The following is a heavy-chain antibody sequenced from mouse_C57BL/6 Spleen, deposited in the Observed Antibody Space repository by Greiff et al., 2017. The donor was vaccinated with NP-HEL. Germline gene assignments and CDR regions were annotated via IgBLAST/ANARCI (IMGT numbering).Heavy chain of an antibody. CDR1: GYTFTSYW. Sequence: VQLQQPGAELVRPGTSVKLSCKASGYTFTSYWMHWVKQRPGQGLEWIGVIDPSDSYTNYNQKFKGKATLTVDSSSSTAYMQLSSLTSEDSAVYYCARGLLRGAMDYWGQGTSVTVSS. D-gene: IGHD2-3*01. V-gene: IGHV1-59*01. CDR2: IDPSDSYT. CDR3: ARGLLRGAMDY. J-gene: IGHJ4*01.